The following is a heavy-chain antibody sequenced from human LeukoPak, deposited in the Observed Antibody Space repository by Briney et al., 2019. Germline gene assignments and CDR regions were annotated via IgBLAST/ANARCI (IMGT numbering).Heavy chain of an antibody. V-gene: IGHV3-23*01. CDR2: ISGSGGST. Sequence: PGGSLRLSCAASGFTFSSYAMSWVRQAPGKGLEWVSAISGSGGSTYYADSVKGRFTISRDNSKNTLYLQMNSLRAEDTAVYYCANVMLIAVAGTVDYWGQGTLVTVSS. CDR1: GFTFSSYA. J-gene: IGHJ4*02. D-gene: IGHD6-19*01. CDR3: ANVMLIAVAGTVDY.